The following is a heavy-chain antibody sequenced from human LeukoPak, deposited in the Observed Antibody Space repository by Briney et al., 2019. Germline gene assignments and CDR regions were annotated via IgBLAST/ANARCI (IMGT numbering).Heavy chain of an antibody. J-gene: IGHJ4*02. CDR1: GFTFSSYA. Sequence: GGSLRLSCAASGFTFSSYAMSWVRQAAGKGLEWVSGISGGGGSAYYADSVKGRFTISRDNSKNTLYLQMNSLRAEDTAVYYCAKQLSGSYSSVDYWGQGTLVAVSS. D-gene: IGHD1-26*01. CDR3: AKQLSGSYSSVDY. V-gene: IGHV3-23*01. CDR2: ISGGGGSA.